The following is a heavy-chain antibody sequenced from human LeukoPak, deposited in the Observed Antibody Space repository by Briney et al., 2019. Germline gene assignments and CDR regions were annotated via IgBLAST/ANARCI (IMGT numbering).Heavy chain of an antibody. V-gene: IGHV3-53*01. CDR2: LSREGLT. D-gene: IGHD4-23*01. CDR3: ARGRGNA. J-gene: IGHJ5*02. CDR1: GVNVNSHF. Sequence: GGSLTLSCAASGVNVNSHFMGWVRQAPGKGLEWVSLLSREGLTYYADSVKGRFTISRDNSKNTLYLKMNSLRAEDTAFSSCARGRGNAWGQGALVTVSS.